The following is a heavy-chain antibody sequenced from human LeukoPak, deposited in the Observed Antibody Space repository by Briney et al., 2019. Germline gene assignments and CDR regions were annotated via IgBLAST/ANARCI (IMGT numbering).Heavy chain of an antibody. CDR2: INPNSGGT. D-gene: IGHD3-16*01. V-gene: IGHV1-2*02. Sequence: GASVKVSCKASGYTFTGYYMHWVRQAPGQGLEWMGWINPNSGGTNYAQKFQGRVTMTRDTSISTAYMELSRLRSDDTAVYYCARVRDYGGIGEDYWGQGTLVTVSS. CDR1: GYTFTGYY. CDR3: ARVRDYGGIGEDY. J-gene: IGHJ4*02.